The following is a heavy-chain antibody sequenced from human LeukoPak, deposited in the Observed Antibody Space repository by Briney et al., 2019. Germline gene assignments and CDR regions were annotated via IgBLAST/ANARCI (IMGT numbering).Heavy chain of an antibody. V-gene: IGHV4-34*01. CDR2: INHSGST. CDR3: ARIRIAAAGSNWFDP. CDR1: GGSFSGYY. Sequence: SETLSLTCAVYGGSFSGYYWSWIRQPPGKGLEWIGEINHSGSTNYNPSLKSRVTISVDTSKNQFSLKLSSVTAADTAVYYCARIRIAAAGSNWFDPWGQGTLVTVSS. J-gene: IGHJ5*02. D-gene: IGHD6-13*01.